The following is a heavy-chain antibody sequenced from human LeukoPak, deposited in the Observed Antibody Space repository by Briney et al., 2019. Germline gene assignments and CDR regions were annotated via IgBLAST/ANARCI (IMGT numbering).Heavy chain of an antibody. D-gene: IGHD3-16*01. CDR1: GFTFNGYV. Sequence: GRSLRLSCAGSGFTFNGYVMHWVRQAPGKGLEWVALISYDGSSKYYADSVKGRFTVSRDNPRNTLYLQMNSLTTEDTGPYYCARAPYYGSNWFNPWGQGTLVTVSS. V-gene: IGHV3-30-3*01. J-gene: IGHJ5*02. CDR2: ISYDGSSK. CDR3: ARAPYYGSNWFNP.